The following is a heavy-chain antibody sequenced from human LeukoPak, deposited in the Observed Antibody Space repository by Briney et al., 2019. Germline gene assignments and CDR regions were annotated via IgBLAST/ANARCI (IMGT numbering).Heavy chain of an antibody. J-gene: IGHJ4*02. Sequence: GGTLRLSCAASGFTFSSYGMSWVRQAPGKGLEWVSAISGSGGTAYYADSVKGRFTISRDNARNSLYLQMNSLRAEDTAIYYCARGVVVDYWGQGTLVTVSS. CDR3: ARGVVVDY. CDR2: ISGSGGTA. D-gene: IGHD2-15*01. V-gene: IGHV3-23*01. CDR1: GFTFSSYG.